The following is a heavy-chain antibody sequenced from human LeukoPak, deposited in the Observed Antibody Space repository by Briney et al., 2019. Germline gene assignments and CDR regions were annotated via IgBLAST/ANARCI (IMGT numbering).Heavy chain of an antibody. CDR2: IYYSGST. CDR1: GGSISSGGCY. CDR3: ARVVDIVLMVDP. V-gene: IGHV4-31*03. Sequence: PSETLSLTCTVSGGSISSGGCYWSWIRQHPGKGLEWIGYIYYSGSTYHNPSLKSRVTISVDTFKNQFSLKLSSVTAADTAVYYCARVVDIVLMVDPWGQGTLVTVSS. J-gene: IGHJ5*02. D-gene: IGHD2-8*01.